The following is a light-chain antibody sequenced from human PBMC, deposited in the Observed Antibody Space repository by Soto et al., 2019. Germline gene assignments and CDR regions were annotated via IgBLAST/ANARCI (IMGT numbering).Light chain of an antibody. V-gene: IGLV1-40*01. J-gene: IGLJ7*01. CDR2: GTS. CDR1: SSNIGACYD. CDR3: QSYDSSLSGSV. Sequence: QSVLTQPPSVSGAPGQRVTISCTGSSSNIGACYDVHWYQQLPGTAPKLLIYGTSNRPAGVPDRFSGSKSGTSASLAITGLQAEDEDDDYCQSYDSSLSGSVFGGGTQLTVL.